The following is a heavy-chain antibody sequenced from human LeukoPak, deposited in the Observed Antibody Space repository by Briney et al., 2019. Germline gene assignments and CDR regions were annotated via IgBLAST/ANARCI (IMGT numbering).Heavy chain of an antibody. J-gene: IGHJ4*02. CDR2: MTGIGVST. V-gene: IGHV3-23*01. CDR3: AKVRAGHYFDY. Sequence: GGSLRLSCAASGFTFSTSSMSWVRQAPGKGLEWVSSMTGIGVSTYYADSVKGRFTISRDNSKNTLYLQMHSLRAEDTAVYYRAKVRAGHYFDYWGQGTLVTVSS. CDR1: GFTFSTSS. D-gene: IGHD6-19*01.